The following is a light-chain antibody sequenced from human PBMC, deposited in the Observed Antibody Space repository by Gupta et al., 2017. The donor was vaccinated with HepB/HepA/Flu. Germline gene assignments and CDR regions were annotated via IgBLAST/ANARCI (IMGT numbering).Light chain of an antibody. CDR1: SSNIGADYD. J-gene: IGLJ1*01. CDR3: QSYDNSLSGFYV. V-gene: IGLV1-40*01. CDR2: GNN. Sequence: QSVLTQPPSVPGAAGQRVTIPCTGSSSNIGADYDVHWYQHFPETAPKLLLFGNNNRPSGVSDRFSDSRSGTAAYLAITGLQPEDEAVYFCQSYDNSLSGFYVFGTGTKVTVL.